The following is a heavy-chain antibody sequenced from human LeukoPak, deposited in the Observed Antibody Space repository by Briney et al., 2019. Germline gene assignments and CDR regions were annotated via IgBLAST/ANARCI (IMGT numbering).Heavy chain of an antibody. CDR1: GDSISSGGYY. D-gene: IGHD2-2*01. CDR3: AREYCSSTSCYESWFDP. J-gene: IGHJ5*02. V-gene: IGHV4-31*03. CDR2: ISYSGST. Sequence: SETLSLTCTVSGDSISSGGYYWSWIRQHPGKGLEWIGYISYSGSTYYNPSLKSRVTISVDTSRNQFSLKLSSVTAADTAVYYCAREYCSSTSCYESWFDPWGQGTLVTVSS.